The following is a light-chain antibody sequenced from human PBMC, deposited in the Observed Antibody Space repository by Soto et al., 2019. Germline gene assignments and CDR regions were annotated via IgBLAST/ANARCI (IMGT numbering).Light chain of an antibody. J-gene: IGLJ1*01. CDR1: SSDVGGYNY. V-gene: IGLV2-14*01. Sequence: QSALTQPASVSGSPGQSITISCTGTSSDVGGYNYVSWYQQYPGKAPKLMIYDVSNRPSGVSNRFSGSKSGNTASLTISGLQAEDEADYYCNSYTSRSSSTYVFGTGTNLTVL. CDR3: NSYTSRSSSTYV. CDR2: DVS.